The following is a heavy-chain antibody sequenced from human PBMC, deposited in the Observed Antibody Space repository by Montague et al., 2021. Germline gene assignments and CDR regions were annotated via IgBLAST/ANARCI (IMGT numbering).Heavy chain of an antibody. V-gene: IGHV4-39*01. CDR3: ARHVIGNYGMDV. J-gene: IGHJ6*02. D-gene: IGHD3-16*02. CDR1: GGSISSSSYY. Sequence: SETLSLTCTVSGGSISSSSYYWGWTRQPPGKGLEWIGSTYYSGSTYYNPSLKSRVTISVDTSKNQFSLKLSSVTAADTAVYYCARHVIGNYGMDVWGQGTTVTVSS. CDR2: TYYSGST.